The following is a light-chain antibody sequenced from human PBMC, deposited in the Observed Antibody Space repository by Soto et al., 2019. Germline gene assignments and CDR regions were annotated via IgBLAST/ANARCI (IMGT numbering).Light chain of an antibody. V-gene: IGKV3-20*01. Sequence: EIVLTQSPGTLSLSPGERASLSCRASQSVSRNYVAWYHYKPGQAPRLLIYDASTRATGIPDRFSGSGSGADFTLTISRLEPEDFAVYFRQQYGRTPLTFGGGSKVEIK. CDR1: QSVSRNY. J-gene: IGKJ4*01. CDR2: DAS. CDR3: QQYGRTPLT.